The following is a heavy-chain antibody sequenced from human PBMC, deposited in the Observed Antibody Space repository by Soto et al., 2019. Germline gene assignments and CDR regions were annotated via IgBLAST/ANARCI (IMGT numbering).Heavy chain of an antibody. V-gene: IGHV1-69*13. Sequence: SVKVSCKASGGTFSSFAISWVRQATGQWLEWMGGIIPIFGTANYAQKFQGRVTITADESTSTAYMELSSRRSEDTAVYYWASLAAANVTGYYGMDVWGQGTTFTVSS. CDR2: IIPIFGTA. CDR1: GGTFSSFA. CDR3: ASLAAANVTGYYGMDV. J-gene: IGHJ6*02. D-gene: IGHD2-2*01.